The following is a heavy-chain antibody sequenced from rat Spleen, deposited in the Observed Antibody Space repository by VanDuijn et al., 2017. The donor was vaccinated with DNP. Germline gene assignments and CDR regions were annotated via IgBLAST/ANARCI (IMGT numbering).Heavy chain of an antibody. CDR3: ARGIPGYNYYAMDA. CDR2: ITSSGGST. J-gene: IGHJ4*01. Sequence: EVQLVESGGDLVQPGRSLKVSCVVSGFTFNNYWMTWIRQVPGKGLEWVAAITSSGGSTYYPDSVKGRLTISRDNAQSTLYLQMNSLQTEDIATYYCARGIPGYNYYAMDAWGQGTSVTVSS. V-gene: IGHV5-31*01. D-gene: IGHD1-4*01. CDR1: GFTFNNYW.